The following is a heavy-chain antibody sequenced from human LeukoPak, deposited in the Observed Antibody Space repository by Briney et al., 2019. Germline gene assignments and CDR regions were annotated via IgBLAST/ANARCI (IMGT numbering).Heavy chain of an antibody. Sequence: GGSLRLPCAASGFXFRNYAMHWVRQAPGKGLEWVGDISYEGSNKYYADSVKGRFTISRDNSKNTLYLQMNSLRTEDTAVYYCAKDTYDFGSGTYPPDYWGQGTLVTVSS. CDR2: ISYEGSNK. J-gene: IGHJ4*02. CDR3: AKDTYDFGSGTYPPDY. CDR1: GFXFRNYA. V-gene: IGHV3-30*18. D-gene: IGHD3-10*01.